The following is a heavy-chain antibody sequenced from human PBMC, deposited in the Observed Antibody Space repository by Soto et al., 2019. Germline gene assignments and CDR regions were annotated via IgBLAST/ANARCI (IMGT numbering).Heavy chain of an antibody. CDR3: ARIPRHTSTAHHAYEE. Sequence: GESLKISCKGSGHIFTNYWIGWVRHMPVKGLEWMGIIYPGDSHTRYSPSFQGQVTISADNSITTAYLQWRTLKASDTAMFYCARIPRHTSTAHHAYEEWGQGPMVTVSS. CDR2: IYPGDSHT. CDR1: GHIFTNYW. V-gene: IGHV5-51*01. J-gene: IGHJ3*01. D-gene: IGHD1-1*01.